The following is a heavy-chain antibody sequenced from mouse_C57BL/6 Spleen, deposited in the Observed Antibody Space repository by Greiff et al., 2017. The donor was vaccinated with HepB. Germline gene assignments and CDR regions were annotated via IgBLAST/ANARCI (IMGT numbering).Heavy chain of an antibody. CDR3: ARGDYGSSYVYFDV. D-gene: IGHD1-1*01. V-gene: IGHV1-64*01. CDR1: GYTFTSYW. CDR2: IHPNSGST. Sequence: VQLQQPGAELVKPGALVKLSCKASGYTFTSYWMHWVKQRPGQGLEWIGMIHPNSGSTNYNEKFKSKATLTVDKSSSTAYMQLSSLTSEDSAVYYCARGDYGSSYVYFDVWGTGTTVTVSS. J-gene: IGHJ1*03.